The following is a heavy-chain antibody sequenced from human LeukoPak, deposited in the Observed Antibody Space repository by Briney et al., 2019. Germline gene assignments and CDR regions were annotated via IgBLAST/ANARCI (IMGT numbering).Heavy chain of an antibody. CDR3: ARGPSGSHSDY. CDR2: IYYSGST. CDR1: GGSISSHY. J-gene: IGHJ4*02. Sequence: KSSETLSLTCTVSGGSISSHYWSWIRQPPGKGLEWIGYIYYSGSTNYNPSLKSRVTISVDTSKNQFSLKLSSVTAADTAVYYCARGPSGSHSDYWGQGTLVTVSS. D-gene: IGHD1-26*01. V-gene: IGHV4-59*11.